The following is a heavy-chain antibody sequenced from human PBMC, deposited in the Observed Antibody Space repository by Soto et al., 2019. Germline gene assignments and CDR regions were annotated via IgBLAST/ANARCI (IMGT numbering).Heavy chain of an antibody. J-gene: IGHJ6*02. CDR1: GFTFSRHW. Sequence: GGSLRLSCAASGFTFSRHWMTWVRQAPGKGLEWVVNIKQDGSERYFVDSVKGRFTISRDNTKNSMYLQMNSLRAEDTAVYYCARSNWGPDNYYYYYGMDVWGQGTTVTVSS. V-gene: IGHV3-7*01. D-gene: IGHD7-27*01. CDR2: IKQDGSER. CDR3: ARSNWGPDNYYYYYGMDV.